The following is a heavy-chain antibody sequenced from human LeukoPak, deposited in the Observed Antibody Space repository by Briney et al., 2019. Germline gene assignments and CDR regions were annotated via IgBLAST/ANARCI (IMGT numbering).Heavy chain of an antibody. V-gene: IGHV4-4*07. CDR3: ASDEGIVGATYYYYYYGMDV. J-gene: IGHJ6*02. CDR1: GRSISSYY. D-gene: IGHD1-26*01. Sequence: SETLSLTCTVSGRSISSYYWSWIRQPAGKGLEWIRRIYTSGSTNYNPSLKSRVTMSVDTSKNQFSLRLSSVTAADTAVYYCASDEGIVGATYYYYYYGMDVWGQGTTVTVSS. CDR2: IYTSGST.